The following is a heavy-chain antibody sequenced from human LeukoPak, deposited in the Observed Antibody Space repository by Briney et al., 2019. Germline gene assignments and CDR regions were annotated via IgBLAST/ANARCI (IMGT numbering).Heavy chain of an antibody. V-gene: IGHV1-18*01. D-gene: IGHD6-19*01. Sequence: ASVKVSCKASGYTFTSYGISWVRQAPGQGLEWMGWISAYNGNTNYAQKLQGRVTMTTDTSTSTAYMELRSLRSDDTALYYCARDLGIAVADAFDIWGQGTMVTVSS. CDR1: GYTFTSYG. CDR3: ARDLGIAVADAFDI. CDR2: ISAYNGNT. J-gene: IGHJ3*02.